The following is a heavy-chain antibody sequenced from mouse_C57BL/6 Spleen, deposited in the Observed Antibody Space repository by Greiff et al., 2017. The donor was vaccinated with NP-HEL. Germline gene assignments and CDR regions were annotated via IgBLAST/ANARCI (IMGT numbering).Heavy chain of an antibody. V-gene: IGHV1-64*01. CDR2: IHPNSGST. Sequence: VQLQQPGAELVKPGASVKLSCKASGYTFTSYWMHWVKQRPGQGLEWIGMIHPNSGSTNYNEKFKSKATLTVDKSSSTAYMQLSSLTSEDSAVYYCASFITTVEVFAYWGQGTLVTVSA. D-gene: IGHD1-1*01. CDR3: ASFITTVEVFAY. J-gene: IGHJ3*01. CDR1: GYTFTSYW.